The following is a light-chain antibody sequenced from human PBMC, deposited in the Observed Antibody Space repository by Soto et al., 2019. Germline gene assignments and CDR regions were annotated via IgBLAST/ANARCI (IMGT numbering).Light chain of an antibody. V-gene: IGLV1-44*01. Sequence: QSVLTQPPSASGTPGQRVTISCSGSSSNIGSNTVNWYQQLPGTAPKLLIYSNNQRPSGVPDRFSGSKSGTSASLAISGLQSEDEAYYYWAAWDDSLNCWVFGGGTKLTVL. CDR2: SNN. J-gene: IGLJ3*02. CDR1: SSNIGSNT. CDR3: AAWDDSLNCWV.